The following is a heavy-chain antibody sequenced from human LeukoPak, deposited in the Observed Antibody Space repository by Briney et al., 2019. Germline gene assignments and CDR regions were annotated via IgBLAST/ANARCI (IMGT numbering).Heavy chain of an antibody. CDR1: GFTFRSSS. J-gene: IGHJ4*02. Sequence: GGSLRLSCAASGFTFRSSSMNWVRQAPGKGLEWVSSISNSRSYLYYADSVKGRFTISRDNAKNSLYLQMNSLRAEDTAVYYCARDRVRGVIITPLDYWGQGTLVTVSS. D-gene: IGHD3-10*01. V-gene: IGHV3-21*01. CDR3: ARDRVRGVIITPLDY. CDR2: ISNSRSYL.